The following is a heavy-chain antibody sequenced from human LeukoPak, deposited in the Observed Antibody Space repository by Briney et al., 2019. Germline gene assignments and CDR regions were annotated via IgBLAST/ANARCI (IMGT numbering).Heavy chain of an antibody. J-gene: IGHJ3*02. Sequence: SETLSLTCAVYGGSSSGYYWSWIRQPPGKGLEWIGEINHSGSTNYNPSLKSRVTISVDTSKNQFSLKLSSVTAADTAVYYCARGQSPSSGWYYSRMSAFDIWGQGTMVTVSS. V-gene: IGHV4-34*01. CDR3: ARGQSPSSGWYYSRMSAFDI. CDR2: INHSGST. CDR1: GGSSSGYY. D-gene: IGHD6-19*01.